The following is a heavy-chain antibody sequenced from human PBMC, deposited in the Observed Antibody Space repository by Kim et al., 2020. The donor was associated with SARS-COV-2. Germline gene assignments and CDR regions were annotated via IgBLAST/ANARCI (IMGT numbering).Heavy chain of an antibody. Sequence: ASVKVSCKVSGYTLTELSMHWVRQAPGKGLEWMGGFDPEDGETIYAQKFQGRVTMTEDTSTDTAYMELSSLRSEDTAVYYCKAAMVTPVTGDMPDYYYYGMDVWGQGTTVTVSS. CDR1: GYTLTELS. CDR3: KAAMVTPVTGDMPDYYYYGMDV. D-gene: IGHD5-18*01. CDR2: FDPEDGET. J-gene: IGHJ6*02. V-gene: IGHV1-24*01.